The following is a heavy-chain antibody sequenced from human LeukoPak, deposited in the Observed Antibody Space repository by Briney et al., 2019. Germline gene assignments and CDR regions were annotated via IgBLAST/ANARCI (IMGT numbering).Heavy chain of an antibody. D-gene: IGHD3-10*01. Sequence: GESLKISCETSGYSFTTYWIGCVRQMPGTGLEWVGAIYPDDSDSRYSPSFQGQVVISADRSIRTAYLQWNSLKTSDTAMYYCVRQRGSSGTINHFDPWGQGTLVTVSS. CDR3: VRQRGSSGTINHFDP. J-gene: IGHJ5*02. V-gene: IGHV5-51*01. CDR2: IYPDDSDS. CDR1: GYSFTTYW.